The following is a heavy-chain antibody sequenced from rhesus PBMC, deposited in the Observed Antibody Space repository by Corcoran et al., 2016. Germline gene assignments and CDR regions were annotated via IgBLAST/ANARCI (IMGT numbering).Heavy chain of an antibody. J-gene: IGHJ4*01. V-gene: IGHV4-93*02. CDR2: SYGGKGNA. CDR1: GGSTRSRTW. CDR3: ARHSRGYDSGKDY. D-gene: IGHD3-16*01. Sequence: QVQLQESGPGVVKPSETLSLTCAVSGGSTRSRTWWSWIRQSPGKGLEWFGYSYGGKGNARTNASVKRGVTISTDTSKNQVALKLSSVTAADTAGYYCARHSRGYDSGKDYWGQGVLVTVSS.